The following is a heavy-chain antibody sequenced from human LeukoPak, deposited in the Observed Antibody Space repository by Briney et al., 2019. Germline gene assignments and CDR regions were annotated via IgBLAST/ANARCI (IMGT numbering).Heavy chain of an antibody. D-gene: IGHD2-2*01. CDR2: IIPILGIA. V-gene: IGHV1-69*04. CDR1: GGTFSSYA. J-gene: IGHJ4*02. CDR3: ARGRSVGVVPAAILY. Sequence: SVKVSCKASGGTFSSYAISWVRQAPGQGLEWMGRIIPILGIANYAQKFQGRVTMTRDTSISTAYMELSRLRSDDTAVYYCARGRSVGVVPAAILYWGQGTLVTVSS.